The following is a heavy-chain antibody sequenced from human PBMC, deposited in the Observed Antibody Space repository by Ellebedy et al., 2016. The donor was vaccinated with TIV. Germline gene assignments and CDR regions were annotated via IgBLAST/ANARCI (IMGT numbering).Heavy chain of an antibody. J-gene: IGHJ4*02. CDR2: ISFDGSNE. CDR3: ARGVGSSSSNSYFHY. Sequence: GESLKISRVASGFTFSSYAMHWVRQAPGKGLEWVLVISFDGSNEYQADSVKGRFTISRDNSKNTMYLQMNSLRPEDTAVYYCARGVGSSSSNSYFHYWGQGTLVTVSS. D-gene: IGHD6-6*01. V-gene: IGHV3-30*04. CDR1: GFTFSSYA.